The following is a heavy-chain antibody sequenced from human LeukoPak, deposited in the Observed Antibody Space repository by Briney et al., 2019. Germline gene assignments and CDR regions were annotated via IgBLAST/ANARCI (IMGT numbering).Heavy chain of an antibody. J-gene: IGHJ1*01. Sequence: ASVKVSCKASGYTFTSYAISWVRQAPGQGLDWMGWISIYNAKTNHAQKLQGRVTMTTDTSTSTAYMELMSLRSDDTAVYYCARLGVAGDPSSAEYLQHWGQGTLVTVSS. V-gene: IGHV1-18*01. D-gene: IGHD6-19*01. CDR3: ARLGVAGDPSSAEYLQH. CDR1: GYTFTSYA. CDR2: ISIYNAKT.